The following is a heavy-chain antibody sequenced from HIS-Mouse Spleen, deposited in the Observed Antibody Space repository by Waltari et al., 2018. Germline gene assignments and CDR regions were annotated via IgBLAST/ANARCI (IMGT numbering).Heavy chain of an antibody. D-gene: IGHD6-13*01. CDR2: IYYSGST. CDR3: AREIPYSSSWYDWYFDL. Sequence: QLQLQESGPGLGKPSETLSLTCTVSGGSNSSSSYSRGWIRQPPGKGLEWIGSIYYSGSTYYNPSLKSRVTISVDTSKTQFSLKLSSVTAADTAVYYCAREIPYSSSWYDWYFDLWGRGTLVTVSS. CDR1: GGSNSSSSYS. J-gene: IGHJ2*01. V-gene: IGHV4-39*07.